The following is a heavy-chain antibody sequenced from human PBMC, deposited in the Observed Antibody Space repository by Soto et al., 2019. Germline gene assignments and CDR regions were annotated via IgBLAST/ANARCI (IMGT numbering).Heavy chain of an antibody. CDR2: VYPSDSDV. D-gene: IGHD3-3*02. CDR3: SREAISRFGS. Sequence: GESLKISCQGTGYRFSSSWIGRVRQKPGKGLEWLGNVYPSDSDVRYSPPFEGQVTISADNSINTAYSQLLNLKASETAIYYLSREAISRFGSWGQGTRGTGSS. J-gene: IGHJ5*01. CDR1: GYRFSSSW. V-gene: IGHV5-51*01.